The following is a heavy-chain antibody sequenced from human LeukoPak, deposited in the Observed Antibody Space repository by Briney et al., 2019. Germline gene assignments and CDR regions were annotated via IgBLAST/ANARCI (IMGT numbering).Heavy chain of an antibody. CDR3: AKVTPYYGILTGPFDY. J-gene: IGHJ4*02. CDR2: ISGSGGST. CDR1: GFTFSSYA. D-gene: IGHD3-9*01. V-gene: IGHV3-23*01. Sequence: GGSLRLSCAASGFTFSSYAMSWVRQAPGKGLEWVSAISGSGGSTYYADSVKGRFTISRDNSKNTLYLQMNSLRAEDTAVYYCAKVTPYYGILTGPFDYWGQGTLVTVSS.